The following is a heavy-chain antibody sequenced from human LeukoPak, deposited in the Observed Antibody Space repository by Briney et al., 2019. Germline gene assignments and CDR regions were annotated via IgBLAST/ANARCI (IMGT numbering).Heavy chain of an antibody. J-gene: IGHJ4*02. D-gene: IGHD4-17*01. CDR3: AKGHGDPLDY. Sequence: GGSLRLSCAASGFTFCSYAMSWVRQAPGQGLEWVSAISGSGGSTYHAVPGKGRFTISRDNSKNTLYLQMNSLRAEDTAVYYCAKGHGDPLDYWGQGTLVTVSS. V-gene: IGHV3-23*01. CDR1: GFTFCSYA. CDR2: ISGSGGST.